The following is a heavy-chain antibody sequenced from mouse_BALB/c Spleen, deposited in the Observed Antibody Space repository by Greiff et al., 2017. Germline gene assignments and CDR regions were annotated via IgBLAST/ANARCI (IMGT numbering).Heavy chain of an antibody. CDR2: IWSGGST. J-gene: IGHJ3*01. CDR3: AREDYRYQAWFAY. D-gene: IGHD2-14*01. V-gene: IGHV2-2*02. Sequence: VKLMESGPGLVQPSQSLSITCTVSGFSLTSYGVHWVRQSPGKGLEWLGVIWSGGSTDYNAAFISRLSISKDNSKSQVFFKMNSLQANDTAIYYCAREDYRYQAWFAYWGQGTLVTVSA. CDR1: GFSLTSYG.